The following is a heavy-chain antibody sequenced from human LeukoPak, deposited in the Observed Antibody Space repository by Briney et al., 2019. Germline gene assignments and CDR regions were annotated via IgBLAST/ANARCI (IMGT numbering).Heavy chain of an antibody. CDR3: ARGGSITGTPDLDY. D-gene: IGHD1-7*01. CDR2: ISSSSSYI. CDR1: GFTFSSYS. V-gene: IGHV3-21*01. Sequence: GGSLRLSCAASGFTFSSYSMNWVRKALGKGLEWVSSISSSSSYIYYADSVKGRFTISRDNAKNSLYLQMNSLRAEDTAVYYCARGGSITGTPDLDYWGQGTLVTVSS. J-gene: IGHJ4*02.